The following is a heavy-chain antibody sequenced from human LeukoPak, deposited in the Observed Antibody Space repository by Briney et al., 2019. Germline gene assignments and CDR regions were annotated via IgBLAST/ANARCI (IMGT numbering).Heavy chain of an antibody. V-gene: IGHV3-7*02. D-gene: IGHD1-26*01. J-gene: IGHJ4*02. CDR3: AGWRDGGRYFDY. CDR1: GFTFSSYS. CDR2: IKHDGSAK. Sequence: GGSLRLSCAASGFTFSSYSMSWVRQTPVKGLEWVANIKHDGSAKYYVGSVKGRFTISRDNAKNSLYLQMSSLRAEDTAVYYCAGWRDGGRYFDYWGQGTLVTVSS.